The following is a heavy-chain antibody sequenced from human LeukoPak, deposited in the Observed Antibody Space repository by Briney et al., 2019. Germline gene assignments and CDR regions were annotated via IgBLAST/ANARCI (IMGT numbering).Heavy chain of an antibody. Sequence: PGGSLRLSCAASGFTFSSYAMSWVRQAPGKGLEWVSAISGSGGSTYYADSVKGRFTISRDNSKNTLYLQMNSLRAEDTAVYYCAKTPAYSSGWYLGVTPDQYYFDYWGQGTLVTVSS. CDR1: GFTFSSYA. D-gene: IGHD6-19*01. J-gene: IGHJ4*02. V-gene: IGHV3-23*01. CDR3: AKTPAYSSGWYLGVTPDQYYFDY. CDR2: ISGSGGST.